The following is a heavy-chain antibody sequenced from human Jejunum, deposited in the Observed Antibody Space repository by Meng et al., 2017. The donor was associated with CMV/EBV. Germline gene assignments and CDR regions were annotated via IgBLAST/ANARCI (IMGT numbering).Heavy chain of an antibody. D-gene: IGHD4-11*01. V-gene: IGHV3-23*01. J-gene: IGHJ4*02. Sequence: CAASEFTFSNYALSWVRQAPGKGLEWVSSISGSGRTTYHADSVRGRLTISRDNSKNTLYLQVNSLRAEDTAVYFCAKEGYSNDLDYWGQGTLVTVSS. CDR2: ISGSGRTT. CDR3: AKEGYSNDLDY. CDR1: EFTFSNYA.